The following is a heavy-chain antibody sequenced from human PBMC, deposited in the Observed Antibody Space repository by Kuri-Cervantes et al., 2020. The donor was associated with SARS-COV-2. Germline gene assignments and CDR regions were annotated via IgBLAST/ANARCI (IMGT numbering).Heavy chain of an antibody. V-gene: IGHV6-1*01. CDR1: GESVSSNSAA. CDR3: ARSGRALFDY. D-gene: IGHD3-3*01. CDR2: TYYNSQWYT. J-gene: IGHJ4*02. Sequence: SETLSLTCAISGESVSSNSAAWDWIRQSPSRGLEWLGRTYYNSQWYTDYSPSVKSRIIIRSDTSKNHVSLQLNSVTPEDTAVYYCARSGRALFDYWGQGTLVTVSS.